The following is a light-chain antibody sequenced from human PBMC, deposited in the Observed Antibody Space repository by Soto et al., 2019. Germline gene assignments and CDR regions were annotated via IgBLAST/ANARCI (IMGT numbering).Light chain of an antibody. V-gene: IGKV1-9*01. CDR2: AAS. CDR3: QQLNSYLF. J-gene: IGKJ4*01. CDR1: QGISSY. Sequence: DIQLTQSPSFLSASVGARVTITCRASQGISSYLAWYQQKPGKAPKLLIYAASTLQSGVPSRFSGSGSGTEFTLTISRLQPEDFSTYYCQQLNSYLFFGGGTKVEIK.